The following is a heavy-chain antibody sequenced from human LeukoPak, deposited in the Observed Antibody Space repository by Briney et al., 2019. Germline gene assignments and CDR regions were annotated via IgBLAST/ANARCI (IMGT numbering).Heavy chain of an antibody. Sequence: KASETLSLTCKVSGGSFSGYRWTWIRQSPGTGLDYIGEINDSGSPVYNPSLKSRVTISVDTSKNEFSMSLTSVTAADTAVYYCARGPHQHWPLGQFWGQGSLVTVSS. J-gene: IGHJ4*02. D-gene: IGHD2-2*01. V-gene: IGHV4-34*01. CDR2: INDSGSP. CDR1: GGSFSGYR. CDR3: ARGPHQHWPLGQF.